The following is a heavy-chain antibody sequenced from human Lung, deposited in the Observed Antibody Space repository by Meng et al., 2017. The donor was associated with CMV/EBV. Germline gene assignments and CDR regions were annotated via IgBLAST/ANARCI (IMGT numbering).Heavy chain of an antibody. D-gene: IGHD1-26*01. V-gene: IGHV3-30*02. J-gene: IGHJ3*02. CDR2: MRHDGSNH. CDR3: AKFLSWEPDDAFDI. Sequence: GESXKISCAASGFTFSRYDMHWVRQAPGKGLEWVAFMRHDGSNHYYADSVKGRFTISRDNSKNTLYLKMNSLRAEDTAVYYCAKFLSWEPDDAFDIWGQGIMVTFSS. CDR1: GFTFSRYD.